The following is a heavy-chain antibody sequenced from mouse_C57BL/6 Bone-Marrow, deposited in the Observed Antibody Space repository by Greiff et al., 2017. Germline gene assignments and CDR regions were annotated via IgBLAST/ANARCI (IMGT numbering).Heavy chain of an antibody. CDR2: IHPNSGST. D-gene: IGHD1-1*01. CDR3: ARFLYYYGSSSDY. CDR1: GYTFTSYW. J-gene: IGHJ2*01. V-gene: IGHV1-64*01. Sequence: VQLQQPGAELVKPGASVKLSCKASGYTFTSYWMHWVKQRPGQGLEWIGMIHPNSGSTNYNEKFKSKATLTVDKSSRTAYMQLSSLTSEDSAVYYCARFLYYYGSSSDYWGQGTTLTVSS.